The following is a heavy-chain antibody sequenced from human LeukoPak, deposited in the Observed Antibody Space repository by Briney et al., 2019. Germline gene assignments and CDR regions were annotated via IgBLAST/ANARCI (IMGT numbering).Heavy chain of an antibody. D-gene: IGHD3-16*01. J-gene: IGHJ4*02. Sequence: SETLSLTCAVYGGSFSGYYWSWIRQPPGKGLEWIGEINHSGSTNYNPSLKSRVTISVDTSKNQFSLKLSSVTAADTAVYYCASARGELDYWGQGTLVTVSS. V-gene: IGHV4-34*01. CDR3: ASARGELDY. CDR2: INHSGST. CDR1: GGSFSGYY.